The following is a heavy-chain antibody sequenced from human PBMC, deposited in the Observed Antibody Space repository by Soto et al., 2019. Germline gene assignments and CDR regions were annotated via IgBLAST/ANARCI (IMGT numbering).Heavy chain of an antibody. Sequence: ESGGGVVQPGRSLRLSCAASGFTFSSYAMHWVRQAPGKGLEWVAVISYDGSNKYYADSVKGRFTISRDNSKNTLYLQMNSLRAEDTAVYYCARGGYYDSSGYYSLDYWGQGTLVTVSS. D-gene: IGHD3-22*01. V-gene: IGHV3-30-3*01. CDR2: ISYDGSNK. CDR1: GFTFSSYA. CDR3: ARGGYYDSSGYYSLDY. J-gene: IGHJ4*02.